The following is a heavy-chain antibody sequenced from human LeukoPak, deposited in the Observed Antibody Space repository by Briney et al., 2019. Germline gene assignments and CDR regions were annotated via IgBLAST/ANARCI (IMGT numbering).Heavy chain of an antibody. J-gene: IGHJ4*02. D-gene: IGHD2-2*01. CDR1: GGSISSYY. V-gene: IGHV4-4*07. Sequence: SETLSLTCTVSGGSISSYYWSWIRQPAGKGLEWIGRIYTSGSTNYNPSLKSRVTMSVDTSKNQFSLKLSSVTAADTAVYYCARDDLVVPAANPDDYWGQGTLVTVSS. CDR3: ARDDLVVPAANPDDY. CDR2: IYTSGST.